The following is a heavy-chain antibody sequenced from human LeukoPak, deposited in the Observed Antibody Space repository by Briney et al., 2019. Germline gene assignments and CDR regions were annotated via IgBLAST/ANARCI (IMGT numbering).Heavy chain of an antibody. CDR2: MNPNSGNT. Sequence: ASVKVSRKASGYTFTSYDINWVRQATGQGLEWMGWMNPNSGNTGYAQKFQGRVTMTRNTSISTAYMELSSLRSEDTAVYYCARGDEYRRDWFDPWGQGTLVTVSS. D-gene: IGHD6-6*01. CDR3: ARGDEYRRDWFDP. V-gene: IGHV1-8*01. CDR1: GYTFTSYD. J-gene: IGHJ5*02.